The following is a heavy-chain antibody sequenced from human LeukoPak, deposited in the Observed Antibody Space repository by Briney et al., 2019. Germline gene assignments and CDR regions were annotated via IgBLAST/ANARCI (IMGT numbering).Heavy chain of an antibody. J-gene: IGHJ4*02. CDR2: VSSSSSYI. V-gene: IGHV3-21*01. Sequence: PGGSLRLSCAASGFTLSSYSMNWVRQAPGKGLEWVSSVSSSSSYIYYADSVKGRFTISRDNAKNSLYLQMNSLRDEDTAVYYCARGYCSGGSCYQGKYYFDYWGQGTLVTVSS. CDR3: ARGYCSGGSCYQGKYYFDY. CDR1: GFTLSSYS. D-gene: IGHD2-15*01.